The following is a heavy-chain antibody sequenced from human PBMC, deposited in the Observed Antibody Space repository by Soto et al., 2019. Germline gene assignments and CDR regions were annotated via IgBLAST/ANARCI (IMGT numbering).Heavy chain of an antibody. J-gene: IGHJ4*02. CDR3: ASGVVAATSYYFDY. CDR2: IYYSGST. CDR1: GGSISSGGYY. D-gene: IGHD2-15*01. Sequence: SETLSLTCTVSGGSISSGGYYWSWIRQHPGKGLEWIGYIYYSGSTYYNPSLKSRVTISVDTSKNQFSLKLSSVTAADTAVYYCASGVVAATSYYFDYWGQGTLVTVSS. V-gene: IGHV4-31*03.